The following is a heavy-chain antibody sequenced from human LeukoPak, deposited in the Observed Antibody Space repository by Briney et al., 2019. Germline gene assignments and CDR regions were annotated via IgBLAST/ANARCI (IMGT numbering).Heavy chain of an antibody. D-gene: IGHD3-3*01. V-gene: IGHV1-8*01. CDR3: ARGLQRNRKYYDFWSGYLRWFDP. CDR2: MNPNSGNT. J-gene: IGHJ5*02. CDR1: GYTFTSYD. Sequence: GASVKVSCKASGYTFTSYDINWVRQATGQGLEWMGWMNPNSGNTGYAQKFQGRVTMTRNTSISTAYMELSSPRSEDTAVYYCARGLQRNRKYYDFWSGYLRWFDPWGQGTLVTVSS.